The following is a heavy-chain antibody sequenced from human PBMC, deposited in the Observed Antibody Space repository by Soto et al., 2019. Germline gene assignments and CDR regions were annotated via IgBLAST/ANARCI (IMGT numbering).Heavy chain of an antibody. V-gene: IGHV1-58*02. CDR1: GFTFTSSA. Sequence: SVKVSCKASGFTFTSSAMQWVRQARGQRLEWIGWIVVGSGNTNYAQKFQERVTITRDMSTSTAYMELSSLRSEDTAVYYCAAGGAVANYYYYGMGVWGQGTTVTVSS. D-gene: IGHD6-19*01. CDR2: IVVGSGNT. CDR3: AAGGAVANYYYYGMGV. J-gene: IGHJ6*02.